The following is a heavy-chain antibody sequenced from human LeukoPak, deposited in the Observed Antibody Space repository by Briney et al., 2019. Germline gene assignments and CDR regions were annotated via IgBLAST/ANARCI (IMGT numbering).Heavy chain of an antibody. D-gene: IGHD5-18*01. J-gene: IGHJ4*02. CDR3: ARVPCGYSYVYYCDY. V-gene: IGHV3-11*04. CDR1: GFTFIDFY. Sequence: GALRLSCAASGFTFIDFYMRWIRPAPGKRREWVSYVRCRGSTIYYAHSVKGRFNISRDNAKKSLYLQMNSLRAEDTAVYYCARVPCGYSYVYYCDYWAQGTRVSVFS. CDR2: VRCRGSTI.